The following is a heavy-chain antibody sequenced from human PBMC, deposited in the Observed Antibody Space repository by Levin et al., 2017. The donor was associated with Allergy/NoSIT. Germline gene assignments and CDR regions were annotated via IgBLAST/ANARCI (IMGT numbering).Heavy chain of an antibody. CDR2: ISYDGSNT. V-gene: IGHV3-30*18. Sequence: GGSLRLSCAASGFAFNTYGIHWVRQAPGKGLEWVAVISYDGSNTYYADSVKGRFTISRDNSKNTLYLQMNSLRDEDTAVYYCAKGGMGRERGWQNYSYMDVWGKGTTVTVSS. CDR3: AKGGMGRERGWQNYSYMDV. CDR1: GFAFNTYG. D-gene: IGHD3-10*01. J-gene: IGHJ6*03.